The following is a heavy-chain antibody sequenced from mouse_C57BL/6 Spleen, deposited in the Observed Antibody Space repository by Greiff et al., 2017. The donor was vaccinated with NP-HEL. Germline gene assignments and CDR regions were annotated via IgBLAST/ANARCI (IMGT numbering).Heavy chain of an antibody. J-gene: IGHJ4*01. CDR1: GYAFSSSW. CDR2: IYPGDGDT. Sequence: QVQLQQSGPELVKPGASVKISCKASGYAFSSSWMNWVKQRPGKGLEWIGRIYPGDGDTNYNGKFKGKATLTADKSSSTAYMQLSSLTSEDSAVYFCARKGDGYQYYYAMDYWGQGTSVTVSS. V-gene: IGHV1-82*01. CDR3: ARKGDGYQYYYAMDY. D-gene: IGHD2-3*01.